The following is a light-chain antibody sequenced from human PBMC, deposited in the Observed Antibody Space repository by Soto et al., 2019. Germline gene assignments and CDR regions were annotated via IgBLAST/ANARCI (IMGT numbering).Light chain of an antibody. V-gene: IGKV1-39*01. CDR3: QQSYSTPGT. J-gene: IGKJ2*01. CDR2: AAS. CDR1: QSISSY. Sequence: DIQMTQSPSSLSASVGDRVTITCRASQSISSYLNWYQQKPGKAPKLLIYAASSLQSGVPSRFSSSGSGTDFTLTISSLQPEDFANYYCQQSYSTPGTFGQGTKLEIK.